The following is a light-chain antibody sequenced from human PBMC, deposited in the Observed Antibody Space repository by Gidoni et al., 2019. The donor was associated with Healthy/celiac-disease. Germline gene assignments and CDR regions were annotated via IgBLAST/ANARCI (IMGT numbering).Light chain of an antibody. V-gene: IGKV2-30*01. CDR1: QSLVYSDGNTY. CDR2: KVS. CDR3: MQGTHWPWT. Sequence: DVVMTQSPLSLPVTLGQPASISCRSSQSLVYSDGNTYLNWFPQRPGQSPRRLIYKVSNRDSGVPDRFSGSGSGTDFTLKISRVEAEDVGVYYCMQGTHWPWTFGQGTKVEIK. J-gene: IGKJ1*01.